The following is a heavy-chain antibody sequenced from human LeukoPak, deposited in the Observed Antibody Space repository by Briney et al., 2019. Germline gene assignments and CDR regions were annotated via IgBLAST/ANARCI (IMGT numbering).Heavy chain of an antibody. CDR1: GFTFSSNY. V-gene: IGHV3-53*01. CDR2: IYSGGST. J-gene: IGHJ6*02. CDR3: ARGGQQLVHYYYYYGMDV. Sequence: GGSLRLSCAASGFTFSSNYMSWVRQAPGKGLEWVSVIYSGGSTYYADSVKGRFTISRDNSKNTLYLQMNSLRAEDTAVYYCARGGQQLVHYYYYYGMDVWGQGTTVTVSS. D-gene: IGHD6-13*01.